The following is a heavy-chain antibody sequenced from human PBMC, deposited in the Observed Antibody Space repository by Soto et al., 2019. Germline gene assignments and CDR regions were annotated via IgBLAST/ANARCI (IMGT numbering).Heavy chain of an antibody. D-gene: IGHD3-3*01. Sequence: SETLSLTCTVSGGSISSYYWSWIRQPPGKGLEWIGYIYYSGSTNYNPSLKSRVTISVDTSKNQFSLKLSSVTAADTAVYYCARQTINYDFWSGPAYYYYYYMYVWGKGTTVPVSS. CDR1: GGSISSYY. CDR2: IYYSGST. V-gene: IGHV4-59*08. J-gene: IGHJ6*03. CDR3: ARQTINYDFWSGPAYYYYYYMYV.